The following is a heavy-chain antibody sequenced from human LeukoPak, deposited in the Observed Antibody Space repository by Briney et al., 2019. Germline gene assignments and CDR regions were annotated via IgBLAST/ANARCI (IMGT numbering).Heavy chain of an antibody. CDR1: GFTVSSNY. CDR2: IYTGGNT. Sequence: GGSLRLSCAASGFTVSSNYMNWVRQAPGKGLEWVSVIYTGGNTYYADSVKGRFTISRDNSKNTLYLQMNSLRAEDTAVYYCAKEAVAGIVDYWGQGTLVTVSS. V-gene: IGHV3-66*01. J-gene: IGHJ4*02. CDR3: AKEAVAGIVDY. D-gene: IGHD6-19*01.